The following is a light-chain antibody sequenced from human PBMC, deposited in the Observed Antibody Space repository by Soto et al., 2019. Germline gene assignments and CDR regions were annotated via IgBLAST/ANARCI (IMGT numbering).Light chain of an antibody. V-gene: IGKV3-20*01. Sequence: EIVLTQSPGTLSLSPGERATLSCRASQSVSSSYLAWYQQKPGQAPRLLIYGASSRATGIPDRFSGSRSGTDFTVTISRLEPEDFAVYYCQEYGSSPRTFGQGTKVDIK. CDR2: GAS. CDR1: QSVSSSY. CDR3: QEYGSSPRT. J-gene: IGKJ1*01.